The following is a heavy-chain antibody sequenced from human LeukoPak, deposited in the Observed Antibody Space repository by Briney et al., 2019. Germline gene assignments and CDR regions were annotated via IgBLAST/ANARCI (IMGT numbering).Heavy chain of an antibody. CDR3: ARANTPYYDFWSGYRHDAFDI. Sequence: GGSLTLSCAASGFTFSSYSMMWVRQAPGKGLEWVSYISSSSSTIYYADSVKGRFTISRDNAKNSLYLQMNSLRAEDTAVYYCARANTPYYDFWSGYRHDAFDIWGQGTMVTVSS. J-gene: IGHJ3*02. D-gene: IGHD3-3*01. V-gene: IGHV3-48*01. CDR2: ISSSSSTI. CDR1: GFTFSSYS.